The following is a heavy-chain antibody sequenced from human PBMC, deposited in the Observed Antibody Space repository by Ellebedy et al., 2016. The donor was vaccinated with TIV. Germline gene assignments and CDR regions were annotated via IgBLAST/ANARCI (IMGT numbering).Heavy chain of an antibody. CDR3: TRDGSEWSRDY. V-gene: IGHV3-21*06. CDR1: GFAFNNFF. CDR2: IVSSGREA. D-gene: IGHD3-3*01. Sequence: GESLKISXAASGFAFNNFFMSWVRQAPGKGLEWVATIVSSGREAYYADPLKGRFTISRDNAMNSVYLQLNSLSVEDTAVYYCTRDGSEWSRDYWGQGTLVTVSS. J-gene: IGHJ4*02.